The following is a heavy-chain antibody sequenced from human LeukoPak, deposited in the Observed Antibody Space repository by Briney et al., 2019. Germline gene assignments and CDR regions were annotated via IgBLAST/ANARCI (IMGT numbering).Heavy chain of an antibody. CDR3: ARVNWNDYWFDP. V-gene: IGHV4-59*12. D-gene: IGHD1-20*01. J-gene: IGHJ5*02. Sequence: SETLSLTCTVSGGSISSYYWSWIRQPPGKGLEWIGYIYYSGSTNYNPSLKSRVTISVDTSKNQFSLKLSSVTAADTAVYYCARVNWNDYWFDPWGQGTLVTVSS. CDR2: IYYSGST. CDR1: GGSISSYY.